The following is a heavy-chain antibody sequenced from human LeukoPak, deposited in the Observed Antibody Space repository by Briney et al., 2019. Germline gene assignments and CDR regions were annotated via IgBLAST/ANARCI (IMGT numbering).Heavy chain of an antibody. D-gene: IGHD5-24*01. Sequence: EASVKVSCKASGYTFTGYYMHWVRQAPGQGLEWMGWINPNSGGTNYAQKFQGRVTMTRDTTISTAYMELSRLRSDDTAMYYCARASRWLQFVSAFDIWGQGTMVTVSS. CDR3: ARASRWLQFVSAFDI. CDR2: INPNSGGT. J-gene: IGHJ3*02. CDR1: GYTFTGYY. V-gene: IGHV1-2*02.